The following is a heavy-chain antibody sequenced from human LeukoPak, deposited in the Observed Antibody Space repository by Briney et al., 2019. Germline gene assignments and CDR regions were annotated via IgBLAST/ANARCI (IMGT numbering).Heavy chain of an antibody. D-gene: IGHD1-26*01. Sequence: SETLSLTCTVSGVSISSHYWTWIRQSPGTGLEWIGYISYTGSTNYNHSLKSRVTISKDMSKNQFSLKLTSVTAADTAVYYCAKEGGQWELAPDHWGQGTLVTVPS. CDR3: AKEGGQWELAPDH. CDR1: GVSISSHY. J-gene: IGHJ4*02. V-gene: IGHV4-59*11. CDR2: ISYTGST.